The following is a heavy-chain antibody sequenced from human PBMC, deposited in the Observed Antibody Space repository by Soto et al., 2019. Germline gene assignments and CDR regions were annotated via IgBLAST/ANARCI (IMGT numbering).Heavy chain of an antibody. Sequence: SETLSLTCTVSHGSVSSDPFYWTWIRQHPGKGLEWIGYIYYRGNTYYRPSLKSRVSISIDTSQNQFSLRLNSVTAADTAMYYCARHRGGCTNGVCEVHYYYGMDVWGQGTTVTVSS. CDR3: ARHRGGCTNGVCEVHYYYGMDV. CDR2: IYYRGNT. CDR1: HGSVSSDPFY. V-gene: IGHV4-31*03. D-gene: IGHD2-8*01. J-gene: IGHJ6*02.